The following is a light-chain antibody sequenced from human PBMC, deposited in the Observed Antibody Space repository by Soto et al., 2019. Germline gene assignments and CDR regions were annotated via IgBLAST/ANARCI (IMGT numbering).Light chain of an antibody. CDR1: SSDVGGYNH. J-gene: IGLJ3*02. Sequence: QSALTQPASVSGSPGQSIAISCTGTSSDVGGYNHVSWYQQHPGKAPTLMIYEVYNRPSGVPNRFSGSKSGNTASLTISGLQAEDEADYYCSSYTGSSTWVFGGGTKLTVL. CDR3: SSYTGSSTWV. V-gene: IGLV2-14*01. CDR2: EVY.